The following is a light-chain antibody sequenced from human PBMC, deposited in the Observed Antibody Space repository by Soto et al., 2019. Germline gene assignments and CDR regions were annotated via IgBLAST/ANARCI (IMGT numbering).Light chain of an antibody. Sequence: EIVLTQSPGTLSLSPGERATLSCRASQSVSSSYLAWYQQKPCQAPRLLIYGASSRATGIPDRFSGSGSGTDVTITISRLEPEDFAVYYCQQYGSSPRFTFGPGTKVYIK. V-gene: IGKV3-20*01. CDR2: GAS. CDR3: QQYGSSPRFT. CDR1: QSVSSSY. J-gene: IGKJ3*01.